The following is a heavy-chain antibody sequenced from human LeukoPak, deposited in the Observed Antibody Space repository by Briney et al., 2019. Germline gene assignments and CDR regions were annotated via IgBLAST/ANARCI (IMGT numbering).Heavy chain of an antibody. D-gene: IGHD3-22*01. CDR2: IWYDGSNK. Sequence: GRSLRLSCAASGFTFSSYGMHWVRQAPGKGLEWVAVIWYDGSNKYYADSVKGRFTISRDNSKNTLYLQMNSLRAEDTAVYYCARDLSPYYYDSSGYWGQGALVTVSS. J-gene: IGHJ4*02. CDR1: GFTFSSYG. V-gene: IGHV3-33*01. CDR3: ARDLSPYYYDSSGY.